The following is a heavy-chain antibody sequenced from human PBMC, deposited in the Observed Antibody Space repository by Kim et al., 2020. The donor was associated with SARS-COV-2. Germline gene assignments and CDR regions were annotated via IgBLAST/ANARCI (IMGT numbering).Heavy chain of an antibody. V-gene: IGHV4-39*07. CDR3: ARDNYYGSGSHYPRGRFDY. Sequence: SETLSLTCTVSGGSISSSSDYWGWIRQPPGKGLEWIGSIYYSGSTYYNPSLKSRVTISVDTSKNQFSLKLSSVTAADTAMYYCARDNYYGSGSHYPRGRFDYWGQGTLVTVSS. CDR2: IYYSGST. D-gene: IGHD3-10*01. J-gene: IGHJ4*02. CDR1: GGSISSSSDY.